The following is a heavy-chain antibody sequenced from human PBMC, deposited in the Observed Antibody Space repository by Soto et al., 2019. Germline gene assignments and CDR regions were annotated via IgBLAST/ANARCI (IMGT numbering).Heavy chain of an antibody. V-gene: IGHV4-59*01. CDR1: GGSISSYY. Sequence: KSSETLSLTCTVSGGSISSYYWSWIRQPPGKGLEWIGYIYYSGSTNYNPSLKSRVTISVDTSKNQFSLKLSSVTAADTAVYYCARDTTTYYYGSGSYPPLYGMDVWGQGTTVTVSS. D-gene: IGHD3-10*01. J-gene: IGHJ6*02. CDR2: IYYSGST. CDR3: ARDTTTYYYGSGSYPPLYGMDV.